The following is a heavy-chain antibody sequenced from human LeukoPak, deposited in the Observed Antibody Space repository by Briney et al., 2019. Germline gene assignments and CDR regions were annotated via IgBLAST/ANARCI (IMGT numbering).Heavy chain of an antibody. CDR2: IIPIFGTA. CDR1: GGTFSSYA. J-gene: IGHJ4*02. CDR3: ASTDYGGNIDY. V-gene: IGHV1-69*01. D-gene: IGHD4-23*01. Sequence: GSSVKVSYKAPGGTFSSYAISWVRQAPGQGLEWMVGIIPIFGTANYAQKFQGRVTITADESTSTAYMELSSLRSEDTAVYYCASTDYGGNIDYWGQGTLVTVAS.